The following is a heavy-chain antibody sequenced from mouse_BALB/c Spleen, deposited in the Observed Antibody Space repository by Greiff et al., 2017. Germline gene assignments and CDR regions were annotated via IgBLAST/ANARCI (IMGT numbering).Heavy chain of an antibody. Sequence: EVKLMESGGGLVKPGGSLKLSCAASGFTFSSYAMSWVRQSPEKRLEWVAEISSGGSYTYYPDTVTGRFTISRDNAKNTLYLEMSSLRSEDTAMYYCARGTTVTSGDAMDYWGQGTSVTVSS. D-gene: IGHD1-1*01. J-gene: IGHJ4*01. CDR1: GFTFSSYA. CDR2: ISSGGSYT. CDR3: ARGTTVTSGDAMDY. V-gene: IGHV5-9-4*01.